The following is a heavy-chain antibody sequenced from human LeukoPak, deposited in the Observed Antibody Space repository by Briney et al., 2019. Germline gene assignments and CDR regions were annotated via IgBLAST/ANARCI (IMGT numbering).Heavy chain of an antibody. V-gene: IGHV1-69*04. CDR2: IIPILGIA. D-gene: IGHD6-19*01. J-gene: IGHJ4*02. Sequence: SVKVSCKASGGTFSSYAISWVRQAPGQGLGWMGRIIPILGIANYAQKFQGRVTITADKSTSTAYMELSSLRSEDTAVYYCARDRYSSGWYVEYYFDYWGQGTLVTVSS. CDR1: GGTFSSYA. CDR3: ARDRYSSGWYVEYYFDY.